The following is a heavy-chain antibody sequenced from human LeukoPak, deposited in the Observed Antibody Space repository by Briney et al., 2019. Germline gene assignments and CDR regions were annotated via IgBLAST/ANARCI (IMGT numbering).Heavy chain of an antibody. V-gene: IGHV3-21*01. J-gene: IGHJ4*02. D-gene: IGHD3-22*01. CDR3: ARDRDYYDTPGADY. CDR2: ISSSSSYI. CDR1: GFTFSSYS. Sequence: GGSLRLSCAASGFTFSSYSMNWVRQAPGKGLEWVSSISSSSSYIYYADSVKGRFTISRDNAKNSLYLQMNSLRAEDTAVYYCARDRDYYDTPGADYWGQGTLVTVSS.